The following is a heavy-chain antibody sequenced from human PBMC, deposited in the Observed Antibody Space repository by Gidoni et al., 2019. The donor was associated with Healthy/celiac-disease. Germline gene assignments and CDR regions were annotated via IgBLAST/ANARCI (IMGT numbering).Heavy chain of an antibody. CDR3: ARAVGATPDY. Sequence: EVQLVESGGGLVKPGGSLRLSCAASGFTFSSYSMNWVRQAPGKGLEWVSSISSSSSYIYYADSVKGRFTISRDNTKNSLYLQMNSLRAEDTAVYYCARAVGATPDYWGQGTLVTVSS. V-gene: IGHV3-21*01. CDR2: ISSSSSYI. D-gene: IGHD1-26*01. CDR1: GFTFSSYS. J-gene: IGHJ4*02.